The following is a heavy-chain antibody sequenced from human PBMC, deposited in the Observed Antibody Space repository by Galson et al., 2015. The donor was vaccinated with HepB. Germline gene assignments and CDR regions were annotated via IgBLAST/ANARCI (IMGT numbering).Heavy chain of an antibody. D-gene: IGHD3-3*02. CDR1: GFSLSTSGMR. CDR3: ARAISRTWYFDY. V-gene: IGHV2-70*04. Sequence: PALVKPTQTLTLTCTLSGFSLSTSGMRVSWIRQPPGKALEWLARIDWDDDEFYSTSLKTRLTISKDTSKNQVVLTMTNMDPVDTATYYCARAISRTWYFDYWGQGTLVTVSS. J-gene: IGHJ4*02. CDR2: IDWDDDE.